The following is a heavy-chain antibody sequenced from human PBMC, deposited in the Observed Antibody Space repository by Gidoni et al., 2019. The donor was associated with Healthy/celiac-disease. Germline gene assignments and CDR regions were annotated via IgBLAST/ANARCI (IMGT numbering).Heavy chain of an antibody. D-gene: IGHD2-2*01. CDR2: IYYSGST. V-gene: IGHV4-59*01. Sequence: QVQLQESGPGLVKPSETLSLTCTVSGGSISSYYWSWIRQPPGKGLEWIGYIYYSGSTNYNPSLKSRVTISVDTSKNQFSLKLSSVTAADTAVYYCARVGVVPAAIPSAFDIWGQGTMVTVSS. CDR3: ARVGVVPAAIPSAFDI. J-gene: IGHJ3*02. CDR1: GGSISSYY.